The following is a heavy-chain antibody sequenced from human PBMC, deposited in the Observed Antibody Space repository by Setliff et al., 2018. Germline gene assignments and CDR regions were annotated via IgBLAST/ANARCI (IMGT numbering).Heavy chain of an antibody. J-gene: IGHJ6*03. CDR3: ARGRGNDYGDFRYYYMDV. CDR1: GDSISGDY. CDR2: INHSGST. Sequence: SETLSLTCTVSGDSISGDYWSWIRQPPGKGLEWIGEINHSGSTNHNPSLKTRVTISVDTSKNQFSLTLSSVTAADTAVYYCARGRGNDYGDFRYYYMDVWGKGTTVTVSS. V-gene: IGHV4-34*01. D-gene: IGHD4-17*01.